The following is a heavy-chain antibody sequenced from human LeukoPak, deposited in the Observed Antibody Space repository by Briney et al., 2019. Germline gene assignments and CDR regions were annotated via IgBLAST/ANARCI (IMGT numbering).Heavy chain of an antibody. D-gene: IGHD4-11*01. Sequence: GGSLRLSCATSGFTFSHYGMHWVRQAPGKGLEWVAVIWSDGTNSFYGDPVKGRFTISRDNFQRTVYLQMNSLRAEDTAVYYCAKDAQRGFDYSTSLDKWGQGTVVTVSS. J-gene: IGHJ4*02. V-gene: IGHV3-33*06. CDR2: IWSDGTNS. CDR1: GFTFSHYG. CDR3: AKDAQRGFDYSTSLDK.